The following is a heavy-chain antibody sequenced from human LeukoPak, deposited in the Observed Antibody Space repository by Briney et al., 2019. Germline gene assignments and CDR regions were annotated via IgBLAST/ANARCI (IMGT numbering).Heavy chain of an antibody. D-gene: IGHD6-13*01. J-gene: IGHJ4*02. Sequence: SVKVSCKASGGTFSSYTISWVRQAPGQGLEWMGRIIPILGIANYAQKFQGRVTITADKSTSTVYMELSSLRSEDTAVYYCARDRPGEAAAADWGQGTLVTVSS. CDR2: IIPILGIA. CDR3: ARDRPGEAAAAD. CDR1: GGTFSSYT. V-gene: IGHV1-69*04.